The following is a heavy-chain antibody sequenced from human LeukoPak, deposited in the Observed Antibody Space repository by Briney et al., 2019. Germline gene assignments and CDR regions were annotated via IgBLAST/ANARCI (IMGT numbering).Heavy chain of an antibody. CDR1: GFTFSSNW. D-gene: IGHD3-10*01. CDR2: INNDGRTT. Sequence: GGSLRLSCAASGFTFSSNWMHWVRQAPGKGLVWVSRINNDGRTTNYADPVKGRFTISRDNSRSTLYLQMNSLRPEDTAIYYCAREGYYGSGSPPSLYFDYWGQGTLVTVSS. CDR3: AREGYYGSGSPPSLYFDY. J-gene: IGHJ4*02. V-gene: IGHV3-74*01.